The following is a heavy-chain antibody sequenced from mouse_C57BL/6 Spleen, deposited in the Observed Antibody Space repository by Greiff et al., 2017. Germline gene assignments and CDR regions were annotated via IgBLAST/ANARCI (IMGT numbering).Heavy chain of an antibody. CDR3: ARASNYDYDGAWFAY. D-gene: IGHD2-4*01. CDR2: IYPGSGST. CDR1: GYTFTSYW. J-gene: IGHJ3*01. V-gene: IGHV1-55*01. Sequence: VQLQQPGAELVKPGASVKMSCKASGYTFTSYWITWVKQRPGQGLEWIGDIYPGSGSTNYNEKFKSKATLTVDTSSSTAYMQLSSLTSEDSAVYYCARASNYDYDGAWFAYWGQGTLVTVSA.